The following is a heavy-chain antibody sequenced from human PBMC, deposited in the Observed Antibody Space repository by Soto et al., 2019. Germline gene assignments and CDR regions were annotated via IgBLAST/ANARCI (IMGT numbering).Heavy chain of an antibody. J-gene: IGHJ4*02. CDR3: ARDRSPLDY. CDR1: GFSVSIDY. CDR2: IYSGAST. Sequence: PGGSLRLSCAASGFSVSIDYMNWVRQAPGKGLEWVSVIYSGASTFYADSVKGRFTISRDNSKNTLYLQMNSLRAEDTAVYYCARDRSPLDYWGQGTLVTVSS. V-gene: IGHV3-66*01.